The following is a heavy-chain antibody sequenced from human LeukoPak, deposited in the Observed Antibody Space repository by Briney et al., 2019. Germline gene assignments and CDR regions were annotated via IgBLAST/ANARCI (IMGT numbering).Heavy chain of an antibody. CDR1: GFTFSSYA. CDR3: AKATGYLL. CDR2: ISNSGGTT. V-gene: IGHV3-23*01. Sequence: PGGSLRLSCAGSGFTFSSYAMSWVRQAPGKGLEWVSTISNSGGTTYYADSVKGRFTISRDDSENTLYLQMNSLRAEDTAVYYCAKATGYLLWGQGTLVTVSS. D-gene: IGHD1-14*01. J-gene: IGHJ4*02.